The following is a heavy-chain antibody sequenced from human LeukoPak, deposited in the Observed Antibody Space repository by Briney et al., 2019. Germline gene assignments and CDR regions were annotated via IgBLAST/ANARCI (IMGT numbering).Heavy chain of an antibody. V-gene: IGHV3-23*01. J-gene: IGHJ4*02. D-gene: IGHD3-16*02. CDR1: GFTFSSYA. CDR3: ANLYDYVWGSYRSPGD. CDR2: ISGSGGSK. Sequence: GGSLRLSCAASGFTFSSYAMSWVRQAPGKGLEWVSAISGSGGSKYYADSVKGRFTISRDNSKNTLYLQMNSLRAEDTAVYYCANLYDYVWGSYRSPGDWGQGTLVTVSS.